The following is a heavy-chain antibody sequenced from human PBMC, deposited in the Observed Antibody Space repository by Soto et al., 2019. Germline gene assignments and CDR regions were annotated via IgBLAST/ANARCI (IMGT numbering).Heavy chain of an antibody. CDR2: IYPGDSDT. CDR1: GYSFTSYW. V-gene: IGHV5-51*01. CDR3: ASLVVVAATPYYFDY. D-gene: IGHD2-15*01. Sequence: PGESLKISCKGSGYSFTSYWIGWVRQMPGKGLEWMGIIYPGDSDTRYSPSFQGQVTISADKSISTAYLQWSSLKASDTAMYYCASLVVVAATPYYFDYWGQGTLVTVSS. J-gene: IGHJ4*02.